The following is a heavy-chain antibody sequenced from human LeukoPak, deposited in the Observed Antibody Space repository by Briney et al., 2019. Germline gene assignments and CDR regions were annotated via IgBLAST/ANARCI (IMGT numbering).Heavy chain of an antibody. CDR2: INPSGGST. D-gene: IGHD2-15*01. Sequence: ASVKVSCKASGYTFTSYYMHWVRQAPGQGLEWMGIINPSGGSTSYAQKFQGRVTMTRDMSTSTVYMELSSLRSEDTAVYYCARGYCNGGSCSDFDYWGQGTLVTVSS. V-gene: IGHV1-46*01. J-gene: IGHJ4*02. CDR1: GYTFTSYY. CDR3: ARGYCNGGSCSDFDY.